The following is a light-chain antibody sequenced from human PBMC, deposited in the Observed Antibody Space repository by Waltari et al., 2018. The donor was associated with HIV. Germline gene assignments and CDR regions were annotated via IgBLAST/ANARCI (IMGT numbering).Light chain of an antibody. CDR1: QDISNS. J-gene: IGKJ4*01. CDR3: QQYYGVPLT. Sequence: DIQMTQSPSSLSASMGYTVTIPCRASQDISNSVSWFQLQPGKAPKLLVHGAFILQRGVPSRFSGSGSGTDYTLTITGLQAEDFATYFCQQYYGVPLTFGGGTRVDI. CDR2: GAF. V-gene: IGKV1-NL1*01.